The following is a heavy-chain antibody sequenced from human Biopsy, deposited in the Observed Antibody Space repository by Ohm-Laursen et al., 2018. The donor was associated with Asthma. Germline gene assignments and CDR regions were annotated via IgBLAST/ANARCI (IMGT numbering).Heavy chain of an antibody. CDR2: TNERGVT. J-gene: IGHJ6*02. Sequence: GTLSLTCDVYPGSFSGFFWTWIRQSPGKGLEWIGETNERGVTNNNPSLKSRVIISIDTYWNRVSLKLTSVTAADKAVYYCARGPELDVWGQGTTVTVSS. CDR1: PGSFSGFF. CDR3: ARGPELDV. V-gene: IGHV4-34*01.